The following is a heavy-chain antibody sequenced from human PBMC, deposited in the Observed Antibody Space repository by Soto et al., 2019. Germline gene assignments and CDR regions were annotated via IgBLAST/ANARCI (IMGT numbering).Heavy chain of an antibody. D-gene: IGHD6-13*01. CDR2: IDPSDSYT. Sequence: GESLKISCTGSGHKFTSYWISWVRQVPGKGLEWMGRIDPSDSYTNYSPSFQGHVTISADKSLSTAYLQWSSLKASDTAMYYCARHAYSGTWYSNFDYWGQGALVTVSS. CDR1: GHKFTSYW. V-gene: IGHV5-10-1*01. CDR3: ARHAYSGTWYSNFDY. J-gene: IGHJ4*02.